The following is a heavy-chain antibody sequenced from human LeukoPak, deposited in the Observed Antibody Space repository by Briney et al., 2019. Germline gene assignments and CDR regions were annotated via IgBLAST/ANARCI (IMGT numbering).Heavy chain of an antibody. D-gene: IGHD6-19*01. CDR1: GFTFPTYT. J-gene: IGHJ1*01. Sequence: GGSLRLSCAASGFTFPTYTMSWVRQAPGKGLEWVSAIRSSGDSTYYADSAKGGFTISRDNSKNTLHLQMNSLRAEDTALYYCAKGGAVTGTMYFQYWGQGTLVTVSS. CDR3: AKGGAVTGTMYFQY. CDR2: IRSSGDST. V-gene: IGHV3-23*01.